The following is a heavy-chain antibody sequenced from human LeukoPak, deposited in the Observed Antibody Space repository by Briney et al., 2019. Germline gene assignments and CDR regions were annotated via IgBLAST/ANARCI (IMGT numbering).Heavy chain of an antibody. CDR3: AIRLVNDLIDY. Sequence: PSETLSLTCTVSGGSLSSYYWSWIRQPPGKGLEWIGYIYYSGSTNYNPSLKSRVTISVDTSKNQFSLKLSSVTAADTAVYYCAIRLVNDLIDYWGQGTLVTVSS. V-gene: IGHV4-59*01. CDR2: IYYSGST. D-gene: IGHD3-16*01. CDR1: GGSLSSYY. J-gene: IGHJ4*02.